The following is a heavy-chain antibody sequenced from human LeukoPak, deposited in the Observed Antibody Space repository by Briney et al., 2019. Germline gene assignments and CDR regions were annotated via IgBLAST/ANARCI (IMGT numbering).Heavy chain of an antibody. V-gene: IGHV7-4-1*02. J-gene: IGHJ4*02. D-gene: IGHD3-10*01. CDR3: ARFVRFGELLYPFDY. Sequence: ASVKVSCKASGYTFTSYAMNWVRQAPGQGLEWMGWINTNTGNPTYAQGFTGRFVFSLDTSVSTAYLQISSLKAEDTAVYYCARFVRFGELLYPFDYWGQGTLVTVSS. CDR2: INTNTGNP. CDR1: GYTFTSYA.